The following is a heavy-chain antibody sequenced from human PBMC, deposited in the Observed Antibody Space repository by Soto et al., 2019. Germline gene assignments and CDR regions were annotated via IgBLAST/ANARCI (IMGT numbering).Heavy chain of an antibody. D-gene: IGHD3-22*01. V-gene: IGHV3-30*03. CDR1: GFSFNDYA. CDR3: SRGTYYPQSSGLHADY. Sequence: GSLRLSCETSGFSFNDYAMYWVRQAPGQGLEWVAIISSDGHHQFYLDNLRGRYTVSRDNSKNTLYLQMNSLRPEDTAVYYCSRGTYYPQSSGLHADYWGPGTVVTVSS. CDR2: ISSDGHHQ. J-gene: IGHJ4*02.